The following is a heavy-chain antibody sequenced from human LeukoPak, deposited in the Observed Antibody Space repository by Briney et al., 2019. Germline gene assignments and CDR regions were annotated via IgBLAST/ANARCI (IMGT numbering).Heavy chain of an antibody. CDR3: AKGSSGYFFDL. CDR1: GFTFNNYG. V-gene: IGHV3-23*01. D-gene: IGHD3-22*01. CDR2: ISNDGGGT. J-gene: IGHJ4*02. Sequence: GGSLRLSCTASGFTFNNYGLIWVRQAPGKGLEWGSAISNDGGGTNYADFWKGRFTISRDNSKNTLFLQMNSLRAEDTALYYCAKGSSGYFFDLWGQGTLVTVSS.